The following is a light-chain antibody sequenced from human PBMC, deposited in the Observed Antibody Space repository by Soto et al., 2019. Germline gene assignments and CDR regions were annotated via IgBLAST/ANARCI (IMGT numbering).Light chain of an antibody. CDR3: HHYKHWRLS. V-gene: IGKV3-15*01. Sequence: TVMSQSPATLTVSKGERATLTCRASQGLGTNLAWYQQRPGQAPRLLIYAASTRATGVPARFSGSGSETEFTLTISTHQSEDSALYYCHHYKHWRLSFGVGTKVDIK. CDR1: QGLGTN. CDR2: AAS. J-gene: IGKJ4*01.